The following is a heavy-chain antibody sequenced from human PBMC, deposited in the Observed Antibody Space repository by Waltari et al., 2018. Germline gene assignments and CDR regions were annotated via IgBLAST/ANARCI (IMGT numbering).Heavy chain of an antibody. D-gene: IGHD3-22*01. V-gene: IGHV3-53*01. Sequence: EVQLVESGGGLIQPGGSLRISCAASGFTASSTYISLVRQAPGKGLEWVSVIYSGGSTYYADSVKGRFTISRDNSKNTLYLQMNSLRAEDTAVYYCARDYYDSSGPYGMDVWGQGTTVTVSS. J-gene: IGHJ6*02. CDR2: IYSGGST. CDR3: ARDYYDSSGPYGMDV. CDR1: GFTASSTY.